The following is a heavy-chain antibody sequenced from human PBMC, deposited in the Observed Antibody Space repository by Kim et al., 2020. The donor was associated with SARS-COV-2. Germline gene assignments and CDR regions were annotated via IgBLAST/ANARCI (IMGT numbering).Heavy chain of an antibody. V-gene: IGHV3-74*01. CDR1: GFTFSNYW. Sequence: GGSLRLSCAASGFTFSNYWMNWVRQAPGMGLAGVSGIRGDGSETNYADSVKGRFTISRDNAKNTLYLQMNSLRGEDSAVYYCVRDGAGSTPYDLWGQGT. CDR2: IRGDGSET. J-gene: IGHJ4*02. CDR3: VRDGAGSTPYDL. D-gene: IGHD2-15*01.